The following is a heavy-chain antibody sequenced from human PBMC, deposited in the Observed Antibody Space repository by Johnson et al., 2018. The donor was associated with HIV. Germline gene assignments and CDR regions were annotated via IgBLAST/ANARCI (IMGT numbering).Heavy chain of an antibody. J-gene: IGHJ3*01. CDR2: IWYNGSNK. CDR3: AGGLAEAFDV. D-gene: IGHD6-19*01. V-gene: IGHV3-33*01. Sequence: QVQLVESGGGVVQPGRSLRLSCAASGFTFNNYAMHWVRQAPGKGLEWVALIWYNGSNKSYAKSVKGRFTISRDNSRNTLYLQMNSLRAEDTAVYYCAGGLAEAFDVWGQGTIVTVSS. CDR1: GFTFNNYA.